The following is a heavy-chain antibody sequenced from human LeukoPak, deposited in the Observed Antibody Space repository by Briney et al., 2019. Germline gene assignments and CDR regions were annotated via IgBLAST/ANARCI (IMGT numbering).Heavy chain of an antibody. D-gene: IGHD2-15*01. CDR2: IWYDGSNK. CDR3: ARTPGGCSGGSCYSGSFDY. J-gene: IGHJ4*02. V-gene: IGHV3-33*01. Sequence: PGGSLRLSYAASGFTFSSYGMHWVRQAPGKGLEWVAVIWYDGSNKYYADSVKGRFTISRDNSKNTLYLQMNSLRAEDTAVYYCARTPGGCSGGSCYSGSFDYWGQGTLVTVSS. CDR1: GFTFSSYG.